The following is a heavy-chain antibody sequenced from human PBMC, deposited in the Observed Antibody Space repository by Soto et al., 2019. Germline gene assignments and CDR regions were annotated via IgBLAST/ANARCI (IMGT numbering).Heavy chain of an antibody. D-gene: IGHD3-3*01. CDR3: ARDGQVRFLEWLQFDY. J-gene: IGHJ4*02. Sequence: PGGSLRLSCAASGFTFSSYSMNWVRQAPGKGLEWVSSISSSSSYIYYADSVKGRFTISRDNAKNSLYLQMNSLRAEDTAVYYCARDGQVRFLEWLQFDYWGQGTLVTVSS. V-gene: IGHV3-21*01. CDR2: ISSSSSYI. CDR1: GFTFSSYS.